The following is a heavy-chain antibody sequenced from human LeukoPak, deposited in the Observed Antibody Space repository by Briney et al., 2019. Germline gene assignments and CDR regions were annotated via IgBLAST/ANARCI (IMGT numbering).Heavy chain of an antibody. V-gene: IGHV3-21*01. CDR2: ISSISSYI. J-gene: IGHJ3*02. CDR3: ARDPSGTYYPRVSGALDI. CDR1: GFTSSSYA. Sequence: PGGSLRLSCAASGFTSSSYALNWVRQAPGKGLEWVSSISSISSYIYYADSVKGRFTVSRDNAKNSLYLQMDSLRAEDTAVYYCARDPSGTYYPRVSGALDIWGQGTMVTVSS. D-gene: IGHD1-26*01.